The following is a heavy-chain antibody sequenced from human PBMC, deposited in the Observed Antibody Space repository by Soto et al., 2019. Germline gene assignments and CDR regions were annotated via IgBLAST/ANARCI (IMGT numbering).Heavy chain of an antibody. V-gene: IGHV1-2*02. CDR1: GYTFTGYF. CDR3: ARGGGTILAPLP. J-gene: IGHJ5*02. D-gene: IGHD3-3*01. CDR2: INPNSGAT. Sequence: ASVKVSCKASGYTFTGYFMHWVRQAPGQGLEWMGWINPNSGATKYAQKFQGRVTLTRDTSINTAYMEMSMLRSDDTAVYYCARGGGTILAPLPWGQGTLVTVSS.